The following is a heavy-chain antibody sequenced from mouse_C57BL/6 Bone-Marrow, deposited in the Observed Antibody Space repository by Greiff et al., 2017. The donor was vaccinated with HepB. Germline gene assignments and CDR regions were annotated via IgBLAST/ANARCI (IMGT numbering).Heavy chain of an antibody. J-gene: IGHJ2*01. D-gene: IGHD1-1*01. CDR1: GFSLSTSGMG. V-gene: IGHV8-12*01. Sequence: QVTLKVCGPGILQSSQTLSLTCSFSGFSLSTSGMGVSWIRQPSGKGLEWLAHIYWDDDKRYNPSLKSRLTISKDTSRNQVFLKITSVDTADTATYYCARVITTVEPARDWGQGTTLTVSS. CDR2: IYWDDDK. CDR3: ARVITTVEPARD.